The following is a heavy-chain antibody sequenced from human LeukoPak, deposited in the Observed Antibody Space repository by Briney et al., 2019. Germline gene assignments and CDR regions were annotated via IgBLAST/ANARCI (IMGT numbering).Heavy chain of an antibody. CDR2: TYYRSKWYN. D-gene: IGHD3-10*01. CDR3: ATTPWFGDLLYPDDAFDI. Sequence: SQTLSLTCAISGDSVSSNSAAWHWIRQSPSRGLEWLGRTYYRSKWYNDYAVSVKSRITINPDTSKNQFSLKLSSVTAADTAVYYCATTPWFGDLLYPDDAFDIWGQGTMVTVSS. CDR1: GDSVSSNSAA. V-gene: IGHV6-1*01. J-gene: IGHJ3*02.